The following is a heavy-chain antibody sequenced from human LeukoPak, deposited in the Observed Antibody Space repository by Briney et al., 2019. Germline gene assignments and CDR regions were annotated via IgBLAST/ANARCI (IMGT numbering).Heavy chain of an antibody. J-gene: IGHJ3*02. CDR2: IYYSGST. V-gene: IGHV4-59*01. CDR1: GGSISSYY. D-gene: IGHD3-10*01. CDR3: ARDQLWFGESDAFDI. Sequence: SETLSLTCTVSGGSISSYYWSWIRQPPGKGLEWIGYIYYSGSTNYNPSLKSRVTISVDTSKNQFSLKLSSVTAADTAVHYCARDQLWFGESDAFDIWGQGTMVTVSS.